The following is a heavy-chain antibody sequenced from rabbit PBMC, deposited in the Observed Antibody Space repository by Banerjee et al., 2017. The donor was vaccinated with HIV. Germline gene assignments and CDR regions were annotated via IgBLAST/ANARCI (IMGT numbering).Heavy chain of an antibody. CDR3: ARDLAGVVGWNFGL. Sequence: QEQLEESGGDLVKPEGSLTLTCTASGFSFSSTYYMCWVRQAPGKGLEWIACMYDGSSGSTNYASWAKGRFTMSGTSSTTVTLQMTSLTAADTATYFCARDLAGVVGWNFGLWGPGTLVTVS. CDR2: MYDGSSGST. CDR1: GFSFSSTYY. J-gene: IGHJ6*01. D-gene: IGHD4-1*01. V-gene: IGHV1S45*01.